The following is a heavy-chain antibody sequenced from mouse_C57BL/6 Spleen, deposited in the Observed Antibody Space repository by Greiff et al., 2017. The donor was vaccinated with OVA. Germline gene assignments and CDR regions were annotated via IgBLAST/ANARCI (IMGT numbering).Heavy chain of an antibody. V-gene: IGHV14-4*01. Sequence: VQLKASGAELVRPGASVKLSCTASGFNIKDDYMHWAKQRPEQGLEWIGWLDPENGATEYASKFQGKATITADTSSNTAYLQLSSLTSEDTAVYYCTTSNDYGSSPHYFDGWGQGTALTVSS. CDR2: LDPENGAT. CDR3: TTSNDYGSSPHYFDG. J-gene: IGHJ2*01. D-gene: IGHD1-1*01. CDR1: GFNIKDDY.